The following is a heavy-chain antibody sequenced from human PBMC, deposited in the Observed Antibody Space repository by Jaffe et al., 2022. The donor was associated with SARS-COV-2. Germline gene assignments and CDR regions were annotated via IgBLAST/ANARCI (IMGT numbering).Heavy chain of an antibody. V-gene: IGHV3-53*02. D-gene: IGHD3-22*01. Sequence: EVQLVETGGGLIQPGGSLRLSCAASGFSVNNNFVSWVRRAPGKGLEWVSMIYSSGRTYYADSVKGRFTISRDNSKNTVYLQMNSLSADDTAVYYCAKVGSSGSLGNFFDCWGQGTRVTFSS. J-gene: IGHJ4*02. CDR1: GFSVNNNF. CDR2: IYSSGRT. CDR3: AKVGSSGSLGNFFDC.